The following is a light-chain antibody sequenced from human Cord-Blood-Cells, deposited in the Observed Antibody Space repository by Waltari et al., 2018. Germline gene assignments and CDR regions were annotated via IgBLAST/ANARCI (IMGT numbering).Light chain of an antibody. J-gene: IGLJ3*02. CDR3: CSYAGSYTWV. V-gene: IGLV2-11*01. CDR1: SRDVDGYNY. CDR2: DVS. Sequence: QSALTQPRSVSGSPGQSVTISCTGTSRDVDGYNYVSWYQQHPGKAPKLMIYDVSKRPSGVPDRLSGSKSGNTASLTISGLQAEDEADYYCCSYAGSYTWVFGGGTKLTVL.